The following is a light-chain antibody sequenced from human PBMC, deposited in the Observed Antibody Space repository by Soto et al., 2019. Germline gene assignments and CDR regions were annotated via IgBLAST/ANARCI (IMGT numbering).Light chain of an antibody. CDR1: SSDVGGYNY. J-gene: IGLJ1*01. V-gene: IGLV2-14*03. Sequence: SLLSQPASVSGSPGQSITISCTGTSSDVGGYNYVSWYQHHPGKAPKLMIFDVSNRPSGVSNRFSGSKSGNTASLTISGLQPEDEADYYCSSYTTSNTRQIVFGTGTKVTVL. CDR2: DVS. CDR3: SSYTTSNTRQIV.